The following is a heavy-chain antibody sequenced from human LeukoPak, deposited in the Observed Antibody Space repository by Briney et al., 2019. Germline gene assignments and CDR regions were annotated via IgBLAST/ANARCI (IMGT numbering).Heavy chain of an antibody. D-gene: IGHD6-6*01. Sequence: GASVKVSCKXSGYTFTSYGISWVPQAPGQGLEWMGRISAYNGNTNYSQKLQGRVTMTTDTSTSTAYMELRSLRSDDTAVYYCARGSIATTTGITWGQGTLVTVSS. CDR1: GYTFTSYG. J-gene: IGHJ5*02. CDR2: ISAYNGNT. CDR3: ARGSIATTTGIT. V-gene: IGHV1-18*01.